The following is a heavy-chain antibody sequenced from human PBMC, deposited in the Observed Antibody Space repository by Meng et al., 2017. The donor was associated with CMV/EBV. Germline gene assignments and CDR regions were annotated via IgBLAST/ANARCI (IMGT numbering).Heavy chain of an antibody. J-gene: IGHJ5*02. V-gene: IGHV1-69*12. Sequence: QVQLVQSGAAVEKPGSSVQVSCKASGGTFCSHAISWERQAPGQGLEWMGGIIPIFGTANYAQKFQGRVTITADESTSTAYMELSSLRSEDTAVYYCAREGGIVVVPAAPGWFDPWGQGTLVTVSS. D-gene: IGHD2-2*01. CDR1: GGTFCSHA. CDR3: AREGGIVVVPAAPGWFDP. CDR2: IIPIFGTA.